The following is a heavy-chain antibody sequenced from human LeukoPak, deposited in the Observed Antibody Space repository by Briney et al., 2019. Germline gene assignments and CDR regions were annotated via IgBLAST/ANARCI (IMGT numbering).Heavy chain of an antibody. D-gene: IGHD6-19*01. CDR2: ISGSGGST. CDR1: GFTFSSYA. V-gene: IGHV3-23*01. Sequence: GGSLRLSCGASGFTFSSYAMSWVRQAPGKGLEWVSVISGSGGSTYYADSVKGRFTISRDNSKNTLYLQMNSLRAEDTALYYCAKDKVSGWPYYYGLDVWGQGTTVTVSS. J-gene: IGHJ6*02. CDR3: AKDKVSGWPYYYGLDV.